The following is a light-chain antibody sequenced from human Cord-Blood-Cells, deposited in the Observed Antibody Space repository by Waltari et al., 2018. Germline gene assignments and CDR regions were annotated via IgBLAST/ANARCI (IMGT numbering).Light chain of an antibody. J-gene: IGLJ2*01. CDR3: SSYTSSSTRV. CDR1: SSDVGGYNY. Sequence: QSALTQPDSVSGSPGQSITISCTGTSSDVGGYNYVSWYQQHPGKAPNLMIYYVSNRPSGVSNRFAGSKSGNTASLTISGLQAEDEADYYCSSYTSSSTRVFGGGTKLTVL. V-gene: IGLV2-14*01. CDR2: YVS.